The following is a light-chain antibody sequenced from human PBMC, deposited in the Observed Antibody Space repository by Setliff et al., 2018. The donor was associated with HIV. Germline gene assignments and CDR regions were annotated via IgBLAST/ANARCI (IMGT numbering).Light chain of an antibody. CDR3: NSYTSTTTVI. J-gene: IGLJ2*01. Sequence: QSALTQPASVSRSPGQSITLSCTGTSSDVGNYNLVSWYQHHPGKAPKLIIYGVSERPSGVSNRFSGSKSGNTASLTISGLQAEDEADYYCNSYTSTTTVIFGGGTKVTVL. CDR2: GVS. CDR1: SSDVGNYNL. V-gene: IGLV2-14*02.